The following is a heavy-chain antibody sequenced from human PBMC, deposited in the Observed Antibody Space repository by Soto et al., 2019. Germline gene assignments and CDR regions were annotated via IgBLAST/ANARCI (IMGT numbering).Heavy chain of an antibody. J-gene: IGHJ4*02. D-gene: IGHD2-21*01. CDR3: GRHRACDTACDFDN. V-gene: IGHV4-39*01. Sequence: QLQLQESGPGLERPSETLSLTCFVSGDSIDSHDAHWIWIRQSPGKGLEWIGTVAYTGTTYYPPPHRGSATVSADTSKTSFSLKLTSVTAADTAVYYCGRHRACDTACDFDNRGQGPLVTVSS. CDR1: GDSIDSHDAH. CDR2: VAYTGTT.